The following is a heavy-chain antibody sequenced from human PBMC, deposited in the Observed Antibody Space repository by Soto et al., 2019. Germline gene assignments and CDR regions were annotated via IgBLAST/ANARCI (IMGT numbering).Heavy chain of an antibody. D-gene: IGHD6-19*01. CDR2: ISGDGTGT. CDR3: ARVTVAGF. J-gene: IGHJ4*02. CDR1: GFTFSNYW. V-gene: IGHV3-74*01. Sequence: EVQLVESGGGLVQPGGSLRLSCAASGFTFSNYWMHWVRQAPGKGLVWVSRISGDGTGTDYADSVKGRFTISRDNAKKTLYLQMNNLRADDTAVSYCARVTVAGFWGQGTLVTVSS.